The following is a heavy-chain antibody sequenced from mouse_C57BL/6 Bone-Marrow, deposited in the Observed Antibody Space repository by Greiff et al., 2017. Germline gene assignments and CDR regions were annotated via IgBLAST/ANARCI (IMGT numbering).Heavy chain of an antibody. V-gene: IGHV5-12*01. CDR2: ISNGGGST. Sequence: LQQSGGGLVQPGGSLKLSCAASGFTFSDYYMYWVRQTPEKRLEWVAYISNGGGSTYYPDTVKGRFTISRDNAKNTLYLQMSRLKSEDTAMYYCARNDYDQTWFAYWGQGTLVTVSA. J-gene: IGHJ3*01. CDR3: ARNDYDQTWFAY. D-gene: IGHD2-4*01. CDR1: GFTFSDYY.